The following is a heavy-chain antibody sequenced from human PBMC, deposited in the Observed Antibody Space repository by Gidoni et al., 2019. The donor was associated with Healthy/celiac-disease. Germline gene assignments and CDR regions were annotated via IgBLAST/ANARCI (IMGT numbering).Heavy chain of an antibody. D-gene: IGHD6-13*01. CDR1: GGSISSSSYY. V-gene: IGHV4-39*01. CDR2: IYYSGST. J-gene: IGHJ4*02. CDR3: ARTNSSSWNFDY. Sequence: QLQLQESGPGLVKPSETLSLTCTVSGGSISSSSYYWGWIRQPPGKGLEWIGSIYYSGSTYYNPSLKSRVTISVDTSKNQFSLKLSSVTAADTAVYYCARTNSSSWNFDYWGQGTLVTVSS.